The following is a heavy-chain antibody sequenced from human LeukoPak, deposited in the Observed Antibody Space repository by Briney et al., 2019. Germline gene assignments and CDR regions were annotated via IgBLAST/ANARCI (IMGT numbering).Heavy chain of an antibody. J-gene: IGHJ4*02. D-gene: IGHD2-21*01. CDR2: IYSSGFT. CDR3: ARVHIVTGTYFDS. Sequence: SETLSLTCTVSGDSFGGFYWSWLRQPAGAGLEWIGRIYSSGFTEFNLSLDNRVTMAIGTSKNEFSLKLTSVTAADTGLYYCARVHIVTGTYFDSWGQGLLVTVSS. CDR1: GDSFGGFY. V-gene: IGHV4-4*07.